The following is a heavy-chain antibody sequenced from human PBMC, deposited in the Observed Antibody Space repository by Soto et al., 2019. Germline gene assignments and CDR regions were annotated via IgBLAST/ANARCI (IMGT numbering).Heavy chain of an antibody. CDR1: GFTFSSYG. Sequence: GGSLRLSCAASGFTFSSYGMRWVRQAPGKGLEWVSAISGSGASTYYADSVKGRFTISRDNSKNTLYLQMNSLRAEDTAVYYCAKPVGSYYFDSWGQGSLVTVSS. CDR3: AKPVGSYYFDS. J-gene: IGHJ4*02. D-gene: IGHD3-10*01. CDR2: ISGSGAST. V-gene: IGHV3-23*01.